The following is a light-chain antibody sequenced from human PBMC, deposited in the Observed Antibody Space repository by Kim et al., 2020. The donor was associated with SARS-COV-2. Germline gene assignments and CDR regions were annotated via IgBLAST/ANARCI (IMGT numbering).Light chain of an antibody. CDR2: NTN. CDR1: SPNIGSQL. CDR3: STWDDSVSGRV. J-gene: IGLJ3*02. V-gene: IGLV1-47*02. Sequence: QSVLTQPPSASGTPGQRVTISCSGSSPNIGSQLMFWYQHLPGTAPKLLSYNTNQRPSGVPGRFSGSKSGTSASLAISGLRSEDEGDDYCSTWDDSVSGRVFGGGTRLTVL.